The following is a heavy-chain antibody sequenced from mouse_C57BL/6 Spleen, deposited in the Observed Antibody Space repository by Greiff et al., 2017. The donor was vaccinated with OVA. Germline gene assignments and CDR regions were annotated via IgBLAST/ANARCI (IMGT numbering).Heavy chain of an antibody. J-gene: IGHJ2*01. CDR1: GYAFSSSW. D-gene: IGHD2-1*01. CDR3: ARYYGNYGDY. CDR2: IYPGDGDT. Sequence: VQLVESGPELVKPGASVKISCKASGYAFSSSWMNWVKQRPGKGLEWIGRIYPGDGDTNYNGKFKGKATLTADKSSSTAYMQLSSLTSEDSAVYFCARYYGNYGDYWGQGTTLTVSS. V-gene: IGHV1-82*01.